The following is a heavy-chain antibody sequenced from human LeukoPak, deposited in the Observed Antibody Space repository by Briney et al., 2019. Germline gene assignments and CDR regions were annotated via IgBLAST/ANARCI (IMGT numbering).Heavy chain of an antibody. V-gene: IGHV3-30*03. D-gene: IGHD4-17*01. Sequence: GRSLRLSCAASGFTFSSYGMRWVRQAPGKGLEWVAVISYDGSNKYYADSVKGRFTISRDNSKNTLYLQMNSLRAEDTAVYYCARYGALDYWGQGTLVTVSS. CDR3: ARYGALDY. CDR2: ISYDGSNK. CDR1: GFTFSSYG. J-gene: IGHJ4*02.